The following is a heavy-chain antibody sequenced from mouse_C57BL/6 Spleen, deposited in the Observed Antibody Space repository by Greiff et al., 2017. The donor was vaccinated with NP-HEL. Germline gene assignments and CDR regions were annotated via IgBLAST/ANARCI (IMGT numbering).Heavy chain of an antibody. V-gene: IGHV6-6*01. Sequence: EVKLMESGGGLVQPGGSMKLSCAASGFTFSDAWMDWVRQSPEKGLEWVAEIRNKANNHATYYAESVKGRFTISRDDSKSSVYLQMNSLRAEDTGIYYCTRGLNWDLYYFDYWGQGTTLTVSS. D-gene: IGHD4-1*01. CDR2: IRNKANNHAT. J-gene: IGHJ2*01. CDR3: TRGLNWDLYYFDY. CDR1: GFTFSDAW.